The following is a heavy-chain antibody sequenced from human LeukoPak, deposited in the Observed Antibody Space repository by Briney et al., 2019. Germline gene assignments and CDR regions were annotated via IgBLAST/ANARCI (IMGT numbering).Heavy chain of an antibody. V-gene: IGHV1-18*01. CDR3: ARGYCSSTSCYDWFDP. Sequence: ASVKVSCKASGGTFSSFAINWVRQAPGQGLEWMGWISAYNGNTNYAQKLQGRVTMTTDTSTSTAYMELRSLRSDDTAVYYCARGYCSSTSCYDWFDPWGQGTLVTVSS. CDR2: ISAYNGNT. CDR1: GGTFSSFA. J-gene: IGHJ5*02. D-gene: IGHD2-2*01.